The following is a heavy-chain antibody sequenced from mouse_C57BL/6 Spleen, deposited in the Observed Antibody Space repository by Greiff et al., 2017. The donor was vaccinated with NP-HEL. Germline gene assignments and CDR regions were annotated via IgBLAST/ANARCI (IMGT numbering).Heavy chain of an antibody. CDR2: IDPTSGGT. V-gene: IGHV1-72*01. J-gene: IGHJ1*03. Sequence: QVQLQQPGAELVKPGASVKLSCKASGYTFTSYWMHWVKQRPGRGLEWIGRIDPTSGGTKYNEKFKSKATLTVDNPSSTAYMQLSSLTSEDSAVYYCARSGDYDGDWYFDVWGTGTTVTVSS. CDR1: GYTFTSYW. D-gene: IGHD2-4*01. CDR3: ARSGDYDGDWYFDV.